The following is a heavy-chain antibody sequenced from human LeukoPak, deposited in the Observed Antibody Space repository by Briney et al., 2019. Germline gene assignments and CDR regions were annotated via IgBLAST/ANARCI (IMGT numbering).Heavy chain of an antibody. V-gene: IGHV4-59*01. CDR2: IYYSGST. CDR1: GGSISSYY. CDR3: ASSNYDILTGYSDAFDI. Sequence: SETLSLTCTVSGGSISSYYWSRIRQPPGKGLEWIGYIYYSGSTNYNPSLKSRVTISVDTSKNQFSLKLSSVTAADTAVYYCASSNYDILTGYSDAFDIWGQGTMVTVSS. D-gene: IGHD3-9*01. J-gene: IGHJ3*02.